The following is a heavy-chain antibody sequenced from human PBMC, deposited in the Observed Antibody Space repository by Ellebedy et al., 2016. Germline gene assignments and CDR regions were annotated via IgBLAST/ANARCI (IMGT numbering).Heavy chain of an antibody. Sequence: SVKVSXKASGGTFSSYAISWVRQAPGQGLEWMGGIIPIFGTANYAQKFQERVTITRDMSTSTAYMELSSLRSEDTAVYYCTAATNSGSLLSYYYYGMDVWGQGTTVTVSS. CDR3: TAATNSGSLLSYYYYGMDV. CDR2: IIPIFGTA. V-gene: IGHV1-69*05. D-gene: IGHD1-26*01. CDR1: GGTFSSYA. J-gene: IGHJ6*02.